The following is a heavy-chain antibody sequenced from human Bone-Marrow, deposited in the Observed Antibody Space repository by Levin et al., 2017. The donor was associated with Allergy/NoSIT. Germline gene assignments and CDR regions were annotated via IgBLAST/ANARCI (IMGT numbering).Heavy chain of an antibody. CDR3: ARAPVSSYSDTGAYFAFDL. CDR1: GGSIPTPDYS. CDR2: IYQNGDT. V-gene: IGHV4-30-2*01. J-gene: IGHJ3*01. Sequence: SQTLSLPCTVSGGSIPTPDYSWAWIRQPPGKGLEWIGYIYQNGDTYYNPSLRSRLTMSVDRSKRQFSLELTSVTAADTAVYYCARAPVSSYSDTGAYFAFDLWGQGTVVTVSS. D-gene: IGHD2-8*02.